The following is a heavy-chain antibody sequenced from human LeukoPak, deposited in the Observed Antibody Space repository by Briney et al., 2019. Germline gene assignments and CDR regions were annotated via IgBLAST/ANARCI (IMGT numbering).Heavy chain of an antibody. CDR3: ATKMYYDYVWGSYRQKEYYFDY. V-gene: IGHV1-24*01. J-gene: IGHJ4*02. CDR1: GYTLTVLS. CDR2: FDPEDGET. D-gene: IGHD3-16*02. Sequence: ASVKVSCKVSGYTLTVLSMHWVRQAPGKGLEWIGGFDPEDGETIYAQKFQGRVTMTEDTSTDTAYMELSSLRSEDTAVYYCATKMYYDYVWGSYRQKEYYFDYWGQGTLVTVSS.